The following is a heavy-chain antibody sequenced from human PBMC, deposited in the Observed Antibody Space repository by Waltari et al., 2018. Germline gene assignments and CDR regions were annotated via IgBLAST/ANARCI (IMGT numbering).Heavy chain of an antibody. Sequence: QLQLQESGPGLVKPSGTLSLTCVVSGDPMGANSWWSWVRQSPDKGREWIGQVHRNGRTNYNPSLASRAIVSLDSSMNQFSLRILSATAADTAVYYCARDLGRGLFLDSWGQGTLVTVSP. V-gene: IGHV4-4*02. CDR2: VHRNGRT. CDR1: GDPMGANSW. CDR3: ARDLGRGLFLDS. J-gene: IGHJ4*02. D-gene: IGHD2-15*01.